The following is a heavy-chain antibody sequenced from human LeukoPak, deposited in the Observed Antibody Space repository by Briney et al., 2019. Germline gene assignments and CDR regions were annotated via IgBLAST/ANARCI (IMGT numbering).Heavy chain of an antibody. CDR3: AQVFSSGNFPLDY. V-gene: IGHV3-23*01. D-gene: IGHD3-10*01. Sequence: PGGSLRLSCAASGFTFSSYGFSWVRQAPGKGLEWVSTINISGGGTYYADSVKGRFTISRDNSRNTLYLEMKSVRAEDTAVYYCAQVFSSGNFPLDYWGQGTQVTVSS. CDR1: GFTFSSYG. J-gene: IGHJ4*02. CDR2: INISGGGT.